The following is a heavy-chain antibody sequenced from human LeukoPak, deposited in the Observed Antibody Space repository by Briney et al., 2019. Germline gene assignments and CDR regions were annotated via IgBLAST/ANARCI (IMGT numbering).Heavy chain of an antibody. V-gene: IGHV4-59*08. CDR1: GGSINDYY. CDR2: IYYSGST. J-gene: IGHJ4*02. D-gene: IGHD3-9*01. CDR3: ARHFSILTGYRVFDY. Sequence: PSETLSLTCNVSGGSINDYYWSWIRQPPGKGLEWIGYIYYSGSTYYNPSLKSRVTISVDTSKNQFSLKLSSVTAADTAVYYCARHFSILTGYRVFDYWGQGTLVTVSS.